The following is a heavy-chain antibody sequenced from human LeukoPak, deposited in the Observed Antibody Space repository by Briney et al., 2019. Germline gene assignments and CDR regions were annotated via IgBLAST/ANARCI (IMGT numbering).Heavy chain of an antibody. V-gene: IGHV1-2*02. D-gene: IGHD2-15*01. CDR1: GYTFTGYY. CDR3: ARDLRFVVVVAATSAFDI. CDR2: INPNRGGT. J-gene: IGHJ3*02. Sequence: ASLKVSCKAYGYTFTGYYMHWVRQAPGQVLEWMGWINPNRGGTNYAQKFQGRVTITRDTSISTAYMELGRLRSDDTAVYYCARDLRFVVVVAATSAFDIWGQGTMVPVSS.